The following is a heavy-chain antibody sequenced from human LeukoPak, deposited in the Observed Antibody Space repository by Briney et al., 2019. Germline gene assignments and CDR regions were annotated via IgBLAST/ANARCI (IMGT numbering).Heavy chain of an antibody. CDR1: GGSLSSYY. V-gene: IGHV4-4*07. CDR2: IYTSGST. CDR3: ARGHSSSWLIFDY. Sequence: SETLSLTCTVSGGSLSSYYWSWLRQPAGKGLEWVGRIYTSGSTNYNPTLRSRVTMSVDTPKNQFSLKLSSVTAADTAVYYCARGHSSSWLIFDYWGQEPWSPSPQ. J-gene: IGHJ4*01. D-gene: IGHD6-13*01.